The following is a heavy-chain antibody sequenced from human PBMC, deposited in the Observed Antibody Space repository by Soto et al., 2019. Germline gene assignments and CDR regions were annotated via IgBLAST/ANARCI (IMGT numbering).Heavy chain of an antibody. D-gene: IGHD6-19*01. CDR2: ISGSGGST. CDR1: GFTFSSYA. Sequence: EVQLLESGGGLVQPGGSLRLSCAASGFTFSSYAMSWVRQAPGKGLEWVSAISGSGGSTYYADSVKGRFTISRDNSKNTLYLQMNSLGAEDTAVYYCAKDTPSGSSGRRYNWFDPWGQGTLVTVSS. J-gene: IGHJ5*02. V-gene: IGHV3-23*01. CDR3: AKDTPSGSSGRRYNWFDP.